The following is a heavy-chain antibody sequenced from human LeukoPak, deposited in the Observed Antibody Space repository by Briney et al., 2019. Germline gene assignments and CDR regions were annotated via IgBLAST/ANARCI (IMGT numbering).Heavy chain of an antibody. D-gene: IGHD3-3*01. CDR2: IYYSGST. V-gene: IGHV4-30-4*08. CDR3: ARDTYDFWSGPMDV. J-gene: IGHJ6*03. Sequence: SETLSLTCTVSGGSISSGDYYWSWIRQPPGKGLEWIGYIYYSGSTYYNPSPKSRVTISVDTSKNQFSLKLSSVTAADTAVYYCARDTYDFWSGPMDVWGKGTTVTVSS. CDR1: GGSISSGDYY.